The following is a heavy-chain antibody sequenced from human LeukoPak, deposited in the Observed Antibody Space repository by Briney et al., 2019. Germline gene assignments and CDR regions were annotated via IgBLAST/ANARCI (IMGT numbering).Heavy chain of an antibody. CDR2: INAGNGNT. CDR3: ARDLSWTALNAFDI. CDR1: GYTFTSYA. Sequence: ASAKVSCKASGYTFTSYAMHWVRQAPGQRLEWMGWINAGNGNTKYSQKFQGRVTITRDTSASTAYMELSSLRSEDTAVYYCARDLSWTALNAFDIWGQGTMVTVSS. D-gene: IGHD6-13*01. V-gene: IGHV1-3*01. J-gene: IGHJ3*02.